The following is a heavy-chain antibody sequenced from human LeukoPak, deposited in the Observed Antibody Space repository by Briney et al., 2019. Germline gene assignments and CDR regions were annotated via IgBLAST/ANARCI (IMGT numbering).Heavy chain of an antibody. CDR3: ARYDWSDEGISDYYGMDV. V-gene: IGHV1-2*02. D-gene: IGHD1-1*01. CDR1: GYTFSAYD. Sequence: ASVKVSCKASGYTFSAYDIHWVRQAPGQGLEWMGWIKPNSGGTHYAQKFQGRAIMTRDTSIGTAYMGLGRLRSDDTAVYYCARYDWSDEGISDYYGMDVWGQGTTVTVS. CDR2: IKPNSGGT. J-gene: IGHJ6*02.